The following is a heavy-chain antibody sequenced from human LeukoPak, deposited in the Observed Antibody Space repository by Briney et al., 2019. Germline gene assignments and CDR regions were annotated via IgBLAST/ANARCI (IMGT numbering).Heavy chain of an antibody. V-gene: IGHV4-30-4*01. CDR2: TYYSGST. D-gene: IGHD3-22*01. J-gene: IGHJ5*02. CDR3: ARPYYYDSRIDP. Sequence: SETLSLTCTVSGDSISSHYWSWIRQPPGKGLEWIGYTYYSGSTYYNPSLKSRATISVDTSKNQFSLKLTSVTAAETAVYYCARPYYYDSRIDPWGQGTLVTVSS. CDR1: GDSISSHY.